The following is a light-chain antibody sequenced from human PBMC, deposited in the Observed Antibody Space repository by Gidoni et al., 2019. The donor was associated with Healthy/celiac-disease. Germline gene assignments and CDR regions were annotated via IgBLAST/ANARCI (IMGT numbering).Light chain of an antibody. V-gene: IGKV3-11*01. CDR1: RSVTSY. CDR2: DAS. Sequence: EIVLTQSPATLSLSPGDRATLSCRASRSVTSYLAWYQQRPGQAPRLLIYDASHRATGIPARFSGSGSGTDFTLTISSLEPEDFAVYYCQQRSNWPTFGQGTKLEIK. CDR3: QQRSNWPT. J-gene: IGKJ2*01.